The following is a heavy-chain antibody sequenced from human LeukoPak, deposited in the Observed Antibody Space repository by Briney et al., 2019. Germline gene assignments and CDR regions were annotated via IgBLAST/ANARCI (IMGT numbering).Heavy chain of an antibody. J-gene: IGHJ4*02. CDR2: VYSGGST. CDR1: GCTVSSNY. Sequence: GGFLRLSCAASGCTVSSNYQSWVREAPGKGLEWVSVVYSGGSTYYADSVKGRFTISRDNSKNTLYLQMNSLRAEDTAVYYCARDHRGGGSAVAGTGIYFDYWGQGTLVTVSS. CDR3: ARDHRGGGSAVAGTGIYFDY. D-gene: IGHD6-19*01. V-gene: IGHV3-53*01.